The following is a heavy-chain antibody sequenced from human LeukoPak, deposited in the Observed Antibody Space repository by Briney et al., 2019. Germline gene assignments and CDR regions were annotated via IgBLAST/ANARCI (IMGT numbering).Heavy chain of an antibody. J-gene: IGHJ4*02. V-gene: IGHV3-30*03. Sequence: PGRSLRLSCAASGFTFSSYGMHWVRQAPGKGLEWVAVISYDGSNKYYADSVKGRFTISRDNSKNTLYLQMNSLRAEDTAVYYCARGVGYSGYDSNWGQGTLVTVSS. CDR3: ARGVGYSGYDSN. CDR2: ISYDGSNK. CDR1: GFTFSSYG. D-gene: IGHD5-12*01.